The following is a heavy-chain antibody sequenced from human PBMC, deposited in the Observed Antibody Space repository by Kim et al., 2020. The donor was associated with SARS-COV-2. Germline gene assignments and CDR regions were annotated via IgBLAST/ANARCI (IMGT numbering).Heavy chain of an antibody. Sequence: GGSLRLSCAASGFTFDDYGMGWVRQAPGKGLEWVASINWDGSVATYTDSVKGRFAISRDNAKNTLSLQLSRLRPEDTALYYCARDNYCGTTSCSCFDSWRQASLLTVHS. CDR3: ARDNYCGTTSCSCFDS. V-gene: IGHV3-20*04. CDR2: INWDGSVA. D-gene: IGHD2-2*01. CDR1: GFTFDDYG. J-gene: IGHJ4*02.